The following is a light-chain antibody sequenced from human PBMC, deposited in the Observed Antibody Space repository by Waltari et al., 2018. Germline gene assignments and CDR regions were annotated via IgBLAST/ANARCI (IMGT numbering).Light chain of an antibody. CDR1: QSVSRK. CDR3: QQYSNWYT. V-gene: IGKV3-15*01. J-gene: IGKJ2*01. CDR2: GAS. Sequence: EIVMTQSPATLSVSPGERATLSCRASQSVSRKLAWYQQKRGQAPRLLIYGASTRATGIPARFSGSGSGTEFTLTITSLQSEDFAVYYCQQYSNWYTFGQGTKLEIK.